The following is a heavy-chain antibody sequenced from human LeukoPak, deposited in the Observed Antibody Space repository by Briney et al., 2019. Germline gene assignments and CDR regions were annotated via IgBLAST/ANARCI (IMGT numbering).Heavy chain of an antibody. Sequence: ASVKVSCKASGYTFTSYGISWVRQAPGQGLEWMGWISAYNGNTNYAQKLQGRVTMTTDTSTSTAYMELRSLRSDDTAVYYCARDCRYYDSSGPLPDGAFDIWGQGTMVTVSS. V-gene: IGHV1-18*01. J-gene: IGHJ3*02. CDR3: ARDCRYYDSSGPLPDGAFDI. D-gene: IGHD3-22*01. CDR1: GYTFTSYG. CDR2: ISAYNGNT.